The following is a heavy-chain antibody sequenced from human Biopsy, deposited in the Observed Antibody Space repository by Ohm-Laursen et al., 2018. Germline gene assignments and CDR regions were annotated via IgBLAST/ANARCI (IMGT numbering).Heavy chain of an antibody. J-gene: IGHJ4*02. CDR2: INPSGSTT. CDR3: ARNTGWYGDLYYFDY. V-gene: IGHV1-46*01. CDR1: GYSFTSYY. D-gene: IGHD6-19*01. Sequence: ASVKVSCKASGYSFTSYYMRWVRQAPGHGLEWMGMINPSGSTTSYPQIFQGRVTMTRDTSKSTVYMELSSLRSADTAVYFCARNTGWYGDLYYFDYWGQGTLVTVSS.